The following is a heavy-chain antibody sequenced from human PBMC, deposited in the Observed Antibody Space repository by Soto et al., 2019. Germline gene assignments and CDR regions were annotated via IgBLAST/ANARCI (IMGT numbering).Heavy chain of an antibody. D-gene: IGHD2-15*01. CDR1: GGPISSGGYY. V-gene: IGHV4-31*03. Sequence: SETLSLTCTVSGGPISSGGYYWSWIRQHPGKGLEWIGYIYYSGSTYYNPSLKSRVTISVDTSKNQFSLKLSSVTAADTAVYYCARLPTVVALYYLDYWGQGTLVTVSS. CDR2: IYYSGST. CDR3: ARLPTVVALYYLDY. J-gene: IGHJ4*02.